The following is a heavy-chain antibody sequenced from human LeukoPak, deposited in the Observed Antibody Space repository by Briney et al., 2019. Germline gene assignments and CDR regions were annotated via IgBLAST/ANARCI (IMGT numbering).Heavy chain of an antibody. CDR2: INPNNDGT. CDR3: ARDPPYSSSSYFDY. CDR1: GYTVTGYY. D-gene: IGHD6-6*01. Sequence: GASVKVSCKASGYTVTGYYMHSVRQAPGQGLEWMGWINPNNDGTNYAQKFQGRVTMTRETSISTACMELSAPTSAVTAVYYCARDPPYSSSSYFDYWGQGTLVTVSS. V-gene: IGHV1-2*02. J-gene: IGHJ4*02.